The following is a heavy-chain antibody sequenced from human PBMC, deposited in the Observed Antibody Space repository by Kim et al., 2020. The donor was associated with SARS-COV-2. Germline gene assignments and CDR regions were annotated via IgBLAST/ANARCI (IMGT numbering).Heavy chain of an antibody. J-gene: IGHJ5*02. CDR1: GFTFSSHW. D-gene: IGHD1-7*01. CDR2: INGDGSAT. V-gene: IGHV3-74*01. Sequence: GGSLRLSCAASGFTFSSHWMHWVRQAPGKGLVWVSRINGDGSATNYADSVKGRFAISRDNARNTLFLQMNNLRAEDTAVYYCARANWNYESLNWFDPWGQGTLVIVSS. CDR3: ARANWNYESLNWFDP.